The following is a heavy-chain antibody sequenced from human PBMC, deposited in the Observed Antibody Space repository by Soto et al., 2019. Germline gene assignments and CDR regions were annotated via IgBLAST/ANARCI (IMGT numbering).Heavy chain of an antibody. J-gene: IGHJ6*02. CDR3: AHLRQSHYYYYYGMDV. D-gene: IGHD3-10*01. Sequence: QITLKESGPTLVKPTQTLTLTCTFSGFSLSTSGVGVGWIRQPPGKALEWLALIYWDDDKRYSPSLKSRLTITKDTSKNQVVLTMTNMDPVDTATYYCAHLRQSHYYYYYGMDVWGQGTTVTVSS. V-gene: IGHV2-5*02. CDR2: IYWDDDK. CDR1: GFSLSTSGVG.